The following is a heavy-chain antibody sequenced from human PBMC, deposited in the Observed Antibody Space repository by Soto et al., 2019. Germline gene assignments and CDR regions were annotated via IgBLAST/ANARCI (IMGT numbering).Heavy chain of an antibody. Sequence: ASVKVSCKASGYTFTSYGIRWARQAPGQGLEWMGWIRAYNGNTNYAQKLQGRVTMTTDTSTSTDHMELRSLRSDDTAVYYCATGAILGLTPWYAYWGKETLLTVSS. CDR1: GYTFTSYG. CDR3: ATGAILGLTPWYAY. V-gene: IGHV1-18*01. D-gene: IGHD3-3*01. J-gene: IGHJ4*02. CDR2: IRAYNGNT.